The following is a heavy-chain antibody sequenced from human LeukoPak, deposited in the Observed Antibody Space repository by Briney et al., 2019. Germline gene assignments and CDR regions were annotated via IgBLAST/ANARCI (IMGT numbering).Heavy chain of an antibody. D-gene: IGHD3-16*01. CDR3: ARDVGGY. V-gene: IGHV3-21*01. J-gene: IGHJ4*02. CDR2: ISSSSSYI. CDR1: GFTFDDYG. Sequence: GGSLRLSCAASGFTFDDYGMSWVRKAPGKGLEWVSSISSSSSYIYYADSVKGRFTISREKAKNSLYPQMNSLRAEDTAVYYCARDVGGYWGQGTLVTVSS.